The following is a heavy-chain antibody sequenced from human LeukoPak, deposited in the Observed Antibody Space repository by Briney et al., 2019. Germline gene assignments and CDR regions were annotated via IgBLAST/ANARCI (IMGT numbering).Heavy chain of an antibody. Sequence: GGSLRLSCAASGFTFSSYSMNWVRQAPGKGLEWVSYISSSSSTIYYADSVKGRFTISRDNAKNSLYLQMNSLRAEDTAVYYCARDGNTYYYDSSGYSFPDYWGQGTLVTVSS. D-gene: IGHD3-22*01. V-gene: IGHV3-48*01. CDR2: ISSSSSTI. J-gene: IGHJ4*02. CDR3: ARDGNTYYYDSSGYSFPDY. CDR1: GFTFSSYS.